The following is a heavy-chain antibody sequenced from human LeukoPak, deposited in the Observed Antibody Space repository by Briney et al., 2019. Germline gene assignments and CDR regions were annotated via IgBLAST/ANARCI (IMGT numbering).Heavy chain of an antibody. CDR2: SNTDGSIT. V-gene: IGHV3-74*03. Sequence: GGSLRLSCAASGFAFSSYWLHWVRQAPGKGLVWVSRSNTDGSITTYVGSVKGRFTISRDNAKNTLYLQMDSLRAEDTAVYYCATTQKGGWGQGTLVTVSS. J-gene: IGHJ4*02. CDR1: GFAFSSYW. CDR3: ATTQKGG. D-gene: IGHD1-1*01.